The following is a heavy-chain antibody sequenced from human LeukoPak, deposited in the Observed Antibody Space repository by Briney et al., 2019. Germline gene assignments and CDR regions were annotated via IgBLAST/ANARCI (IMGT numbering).Heavy chain of an antibody. J-gene: IGHJ4*02. CDR3: ARDRDGSNWFFDY. V-gene: IGHV1-2*02. CDR2: INHNSGGT. Sequence: ASVKVSCKASGYTLTGYYMHWVRQAPGQGLEWMGWINHNSGGTNYGQKFQGRVTMTRDTSISTVYMELSRLRSDDTAVYYCARDRDGSNWFFDYWGQGTLVTVSS. D-gene: IGHD6-13*01. CDR1: GYTLTGYY.